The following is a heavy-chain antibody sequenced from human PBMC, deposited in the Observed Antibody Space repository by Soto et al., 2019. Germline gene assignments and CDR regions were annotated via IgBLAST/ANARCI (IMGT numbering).Heavy chain of an antibody. CDR1: GFTFSSYA. J-gene: IGHJ6*02. V-gene: IGHV3-23*01. D-gene: IGHD2-2*01. CDR3: AKDRVNPVVALYYYYYGMDG. CDR2: ISGSGGST. Sequence: GGSLRLSCAASGFTFSSYAMSWVRQAPGKGLEWVSAISGSGGSTYYADSVKGRFTISRDNSKNTLYLQMNSLRAEDTAVYYCAKDRVNPVVALYYYYYGMDGWGQGTTVTVSS.